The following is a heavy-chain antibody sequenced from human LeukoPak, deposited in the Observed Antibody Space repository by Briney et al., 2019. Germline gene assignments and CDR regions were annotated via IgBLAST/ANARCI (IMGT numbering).Heavy chain of an antibody. V-gene: IGHV7-4-1*02. Sequence: ASVKVSCKASGYTFTGYYMHWVRQAPGQGLEWMGWMNTNTGNPTYAQGFTGRFVFSLDTSVSTAYLQISSLKAEDTAVYYCARGWQWLVHSTYYYYMDVWGKGTTVTVSS. CDR3: ARGWQWLVHSTYYYYMDV. D-gene: IGHD6-19*01. CDR1: GYTFTGYY. J-gene: IGHJ6*03. CDR2: MNTNTGNP.